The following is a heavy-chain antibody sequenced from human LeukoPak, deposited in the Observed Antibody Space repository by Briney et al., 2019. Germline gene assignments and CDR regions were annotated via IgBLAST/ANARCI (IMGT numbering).Heavy chain of an antibody. CDR3: ARVTGYMIEDYFDY. CDR2: IYYSGST. CDR1: GGSIRSYY. J-gene: IGHJ4*02. D-gene: IGHD3-22*01. V-gene: IGHV4-59*01. Sequence: SETLSLTCTVSGGSIRSYYWSWIRQPPGKGLEWIGYIYYSGSTNYNPSLKSRVTISVDTSKNQFSLKLRSVTAADTAVYYRARVTGYMIEDYFDYWGQGTLVTVSS.